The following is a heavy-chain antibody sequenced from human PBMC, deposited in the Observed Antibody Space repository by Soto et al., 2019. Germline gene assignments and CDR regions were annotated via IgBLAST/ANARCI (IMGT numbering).Heavy chain of an antibody. D-gene: IGHD1-26*01. CDR1: GGPMTSGAYY. CDR3: ATVNLVGAAYYFDY. J-gene: IGHJ4*02. CDR2: IYYSGGT. V-gene: IGHV4-30-4*01. Sequence: SETLSLTCSVSGGPMTSGAYYWSWIRQPPGEGLEWMGYIYYSGGTSSSPSLESRLTLSVDTSRNQFSLKLRSVTAADTAVYYCATVNLVGAAYYFDYWGPGTLVTVSS.